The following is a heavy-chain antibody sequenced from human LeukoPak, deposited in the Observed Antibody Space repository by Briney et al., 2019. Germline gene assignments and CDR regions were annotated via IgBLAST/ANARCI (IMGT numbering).Heavy chain of an antibody. V-gene: IGHV3-43*01. J-gene: IGHJ4*02. CDR3: AKGGQNDFWSGYYGY. D-gene: IGHD3-3*01. CDR1: GFTFDDYT. Sequence: GSLRLSCAASGFTFDDYTMHWVRQAPGKGLEWVSLISWDGGSTYYADSVKGRFTISRDNSKNSLYLQMDSLRTEDTALYYCAKGGQNDFWSGYYGYWGQGTLVTVSS. CDR2: ISWDGGST.